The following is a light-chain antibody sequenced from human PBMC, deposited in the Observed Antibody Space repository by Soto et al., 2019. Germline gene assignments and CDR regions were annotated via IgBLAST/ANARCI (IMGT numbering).Light chain of an antibody. J-gene: IGLJ2*01. Sequence: QSALTQPASVSGSPGQSITISCTGTSSDVGNYNLVSWYQQHPGKAPKLMIYEGNKRPSGVSNRFSGSKSGNTASLTISGLQAEDEADYFCCSYAGSSTVVFGGGTKVTVL. CDR3: CSYAGSSTVV. V-gene: IGLV2-23*01. CDR1: SSDVGNYNL. CDR2: EGN.